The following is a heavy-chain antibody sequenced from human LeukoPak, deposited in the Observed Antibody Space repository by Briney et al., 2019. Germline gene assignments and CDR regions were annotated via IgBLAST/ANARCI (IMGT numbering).Heavy chain of an antibody. CDR1: GFTFSTYG. D-gene: IGHD6-13*01. CDR2: VSDDGSNT. V-gene: IGHV3-30*03. Sequence: GGSLRLSCAASGFTFSTYGAHWVRQAPGKGLEWVAVVSDDGSNTHYADFVKGRFTISRDNSKNTLYLQMNSLRAEDTAVYYCARSRGAAADHFDAFDIWGQGTMVTVSS. CDR3: ARSRGAAADHFDAFDI. J-gene: IGHJ3*02.